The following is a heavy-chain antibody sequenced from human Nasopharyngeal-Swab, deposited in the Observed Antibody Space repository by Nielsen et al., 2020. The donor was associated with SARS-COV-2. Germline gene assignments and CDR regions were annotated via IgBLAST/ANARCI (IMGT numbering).Heavy chain of an antibody. CDR1: GFTFDDYA. CDR3: ARDFWSGSAWPPNWFDP. D-gene: IGHD3-3*01. CDR2: ISWNSGSI. Sequence: SLKISCAASGFTFDDYAMHWVRQAPGKGLEWVSGISWNSGSIGYADSVKGRFTISRDNAKNSLYLQMNSLRAEDTALYYCARDFWSGSAWPPNWFDPWGQGTLVTVSS. V-gene: IGHV3-9*01. J-gene: IGHJ5*02.